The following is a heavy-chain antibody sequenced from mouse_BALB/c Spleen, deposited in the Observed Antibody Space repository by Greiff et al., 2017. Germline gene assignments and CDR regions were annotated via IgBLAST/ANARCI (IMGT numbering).Heavy chain of an antibody. CDR3: ARSHFTTAYAMDY. Sequence: EVQRVESGGGLVQPGGSRKLSCAASGFTFSSFGMHWVRQAPEKGLEWVAYISSGSSTIYYADTVKGRFTISRDNPKNTLFLQMTSLRSEDTAMYYCARSHFTTAYAMDYWGQGTSVTVSS. V-gene: IGHV5-17*02. D-gene: IGHD1-2*01. J-gene: IGHJ4*01. CDR1: GFTFSSFG. CDR2: ISSGSSTI.